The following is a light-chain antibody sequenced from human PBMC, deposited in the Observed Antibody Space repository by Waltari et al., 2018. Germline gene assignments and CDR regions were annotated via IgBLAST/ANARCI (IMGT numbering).Light chain of an antibody. CDR1: QSLVYTDGISY. Sequence: DVGLTQSPLSLHVTLGQPASISCRSSQSLVYTDGISYLNWFHQRPGQAPRRRIYKVSNRDSGVPDRFSGRGSGTDFTLMISSVEADDVGVYFCMQATHWPVTCGQGTRLEIK. CDR3: MQATHWPVT. CDR2: KVS. J-gene: IGKJ5*01. V-gene: IGKV2-30*01.